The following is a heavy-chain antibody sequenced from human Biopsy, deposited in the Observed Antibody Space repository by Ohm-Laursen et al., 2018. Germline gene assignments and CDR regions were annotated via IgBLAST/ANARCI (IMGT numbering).Heavy chain of an antibody. Sequence: TLSLTCTVSGDSVSSGSFYWTWIRQPPGQGLEYIGYIYDRGSTANYNPSLESRVTMSVDIPKNQLSLKLSSVTAADTAIYYCARGMRSSGWPYFDSWGQGTLVTVSS. CDR3: ARGMRSSGWPYFDS. CDR2: IYDRGSTA. CDR1: GDSVSSGSFY. V-gene: IGHV4-61*01. D-gene: IGHD6-19*01. J-gene: IGHJ4*02.